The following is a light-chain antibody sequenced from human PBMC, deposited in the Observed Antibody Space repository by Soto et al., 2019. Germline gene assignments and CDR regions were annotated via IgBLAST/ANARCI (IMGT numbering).Light chain of an antibody. CDR1: QTVTTN. J-gene: IGKJ1*01. Sequence: IVLKQSPGTPSFSPGGRVTLSRRASQTVTTNLAWYQQKSGQAPRLLIYGASTRATGIPARFSGSGSGTEFSLTISSLQSEDFASYYCQQYNSYSKTFGQGTKVDI. CDR3: QQYNSYSKT. CDR2: GAS. V-gene: IGKV3-15*01.